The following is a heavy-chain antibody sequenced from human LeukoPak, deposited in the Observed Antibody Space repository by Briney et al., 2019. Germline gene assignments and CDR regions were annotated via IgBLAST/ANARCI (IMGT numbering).Heavy chain of an antibody. V-gene: IGHV3-9*01. CDR3: ARRPGMATRIRYCDN. J-gene: IGHJ4*01. D-gene: IGHD5-24*01. CDR2: ISWDSVGI. CDR1: GFTLVDYD. Sequence: GGSLRLSCAASGFTLVDYDMHWVRQGPGRGLEWVASISWDSVGIDYGDSVKGRFTISIDNAKNSLYLQMNSLRAEDTALYYCARRPGMATRIRYCDNWAHGTLVTVSS.